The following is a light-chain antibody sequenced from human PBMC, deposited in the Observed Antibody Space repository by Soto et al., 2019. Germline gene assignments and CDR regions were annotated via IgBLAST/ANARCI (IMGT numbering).Light chain of an antibody. V-gene: IGKV1-39*01. CDR1: QSISNY. CDR2: AAS. CDR3: QQRHMWPIT. Sequence: DIQMTQSPSSLSASVGDRVIITCRTSQSISNYLNWYQHKPGKAPKVLISAASNLQSGVPSRFSGSGSGTDFTLTISSLEPEDSAVYYCQQRHMWPITFGQGTRLEIK. J-gene: IGKJ5*01.